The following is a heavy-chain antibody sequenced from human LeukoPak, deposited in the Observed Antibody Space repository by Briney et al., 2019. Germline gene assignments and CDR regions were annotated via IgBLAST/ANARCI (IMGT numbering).Heavy chain of an antibody. CDR2: ISSSGSSI. V-gene: IGHV3-48*03. Sequence: SGGSLRLSCAASGFTFSSYEMNWVRQAPGEGLQWVSYISSSGSSIYYADSVKGRFTISRDNAKTSLYLQMNSLRAEDTAVYYCARGTPVSVWGQGTLVTVSS. D-gene: IGHD1-14*01. J-gene: IGHJ4*02. CDR3: ARGTPVSV. CDR1: GFTFSSYE.